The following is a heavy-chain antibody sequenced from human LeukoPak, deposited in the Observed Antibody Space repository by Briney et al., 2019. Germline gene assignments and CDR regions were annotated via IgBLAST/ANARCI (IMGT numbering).Heavy chain of an antibody. CDR1: GYTFTGYY. J-gene: IGHJ4*02. Sequence: ASVRVSCKASGYTFTGYYMHWVRQAPGQGLEWMGWINPNSGGTNYAQKFQGWVTMTRDTSISTAYMELSRLRSDDTAVYYCARGPVRIAVAGTEFDYWGQGTLVTVSS. CDR2: INPNSGGT. CDR3: ARGPVRIAVAGTEFDY. D-gene: IGHD6-19*01. V-gene: IGHV1-2*04.